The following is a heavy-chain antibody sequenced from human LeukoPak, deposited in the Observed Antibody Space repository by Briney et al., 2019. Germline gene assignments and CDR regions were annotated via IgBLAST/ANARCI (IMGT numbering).Heavy chain of an antibody. CDR2: ISGSGGST. Sequence: PGGSLRLPCAASGSTFSSYAMSWVRQAPGKGLEWVSAISGSGGSTYYADSVKGRFTISRDNAKNTLYLQMNSLRAEDTAVYYCAIGSTVFDYWGQGTLVTVSS. CDR3: AIGSTVFDY. D-gene: IGHD4-17*01. V-gene: IGHV3-23*01. J-gene: IGHJ4*02. CDR1: GSTFSSYA.